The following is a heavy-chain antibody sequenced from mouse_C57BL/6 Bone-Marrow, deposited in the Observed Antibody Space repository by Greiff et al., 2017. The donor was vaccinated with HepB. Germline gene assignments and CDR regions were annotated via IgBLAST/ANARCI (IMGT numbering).Heavy chain of an antibody. Sequence: EVQLQHSGAELVKPGASVKLSCTASGFNIKDYYMHWVKQRTEQGLEWIGRIDPEDGETKYAPNFQGKATITADTSSNTAYLQLSSLKSEDTAVYSCARRSDYTRVLEYFDVWGTGTTVTVSS. CDR1: GFNIKDYY. D-gene: IGHD2-13*01. CDR2: IDPEDGET. CDR3: ARRSDYTRVLEYFDV. V-gene: IGHV14-2*01. J-gene: IGHJ1*03.